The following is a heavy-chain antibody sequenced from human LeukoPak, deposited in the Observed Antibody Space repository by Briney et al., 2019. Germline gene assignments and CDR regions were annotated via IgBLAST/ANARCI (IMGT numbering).Heavy chain of an antibody. V-gene: IGHV3-48*03. D-gene: IGHD3-10*01. CDR2: ISSSGSII. Sequence: GGSLRLSCAASGFTFSSYEMNWVRQAPGKGLEWVSYISSSGSIIYYADSVKGRFTISRDNAKNSLYLQMNSLRAEDTAVYYCARVWWFGELSYGFDPWGQGTLVTVSS. J-gene: IGHJ5*02. CDR1: GFTFSSYE. CDR3: ARVWWFGELSYGFDP.